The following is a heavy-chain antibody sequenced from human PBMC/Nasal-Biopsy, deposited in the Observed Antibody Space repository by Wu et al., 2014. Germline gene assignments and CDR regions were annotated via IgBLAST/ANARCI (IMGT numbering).Heavy chain of an antibody. D-gene: IGHD3-22*01. CDR2: ISTSSTYI. CDR3: ARDRGYYDTSGQLDY. CDR1: GFTFSDYS. Sequence: LRLSCAASGFTFSDYSMNWVRQAPGKGLEWVSSISTSSTYIYYADSVKGRFTISRDNAKDSLSLQMNSLRAEDTAVYYCARDRGYYDTSGQLDYWGQGTLVTVSS. J-gene: IGHJ4*02. V-gene: IGHV3-21*06.